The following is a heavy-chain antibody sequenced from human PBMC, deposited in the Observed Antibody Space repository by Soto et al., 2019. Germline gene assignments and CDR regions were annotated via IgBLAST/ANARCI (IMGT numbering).Heavy chain of an antibody. CDR1: GYTFTNYY. CDR2: LNPSSGTT. Sequence: ASVKVSCKASGYTFTNYYMHWVRQAPGQGLEWMGILNPSSGTTTYAQMFQDRVTMTTDTSTSTAYTELTSLRSEDTAVYNCARVSGFCSGTRCRLQQPLSFDSWGQGTLVTVSS. V-gene: IGHV1-46*01. CDR3: ARVSGFCSGTRCRLQQPLSFDS. D-gene: IGHD2-2*01. J-gene: IGHJ4*02.